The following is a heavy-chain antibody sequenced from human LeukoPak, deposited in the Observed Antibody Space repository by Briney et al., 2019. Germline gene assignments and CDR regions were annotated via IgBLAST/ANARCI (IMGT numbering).Heavy chain of an antibody. Sequence: PSETLSLTCAVYGGSFSGYYWSWIRQPPGKGLEWIGEINHSGSTNYNPSLKSRVTISVDTSKNQFSLKLSSVTAADTAVYYCARVRYNWSGGYFDYWGQGALVTVSS. CDR3: ARVRYNWSGGYFDY. J-gene: IGHJ4*02. D-gene: IGHD1-20*01. V-gene: IGHV4-34*01. CDR2: INHSGST. CDR1: GGSFSGYY.